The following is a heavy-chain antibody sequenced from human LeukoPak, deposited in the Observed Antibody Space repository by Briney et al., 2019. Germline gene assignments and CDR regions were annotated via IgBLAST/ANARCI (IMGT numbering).Heavy chain of an antibody. V-gene: IGHV4-4*07. CDR2: IYSGGST. CDR1: GGSISSYY. CDR3: ARENTGSYREFDY. Sequence: SETLSLTCTVSGGSISSYYWSWIRLPAGKGLEWIGRIYSGGSTNYNPSLKSRVTMSVDSSNNQFSLKLSSVTAADTAVFYCARENTGSYREFDYWGQGTLVTVSS. J-gene: IGHJ4*02. D-gene: IGHD1-26*01.